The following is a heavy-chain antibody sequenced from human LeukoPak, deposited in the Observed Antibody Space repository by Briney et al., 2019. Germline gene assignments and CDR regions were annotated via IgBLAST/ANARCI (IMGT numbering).Heavy chain of an antibody. CDR2: IYYSGST. CDR1: GGSISSSSYY. Sequence: SETLSLTCTVSGGSISSSSYYWGWIRQPPGKGLEWIGSIYYSGSTYYNPSLKSRVTISVDTSKNQFSLKLSSVTAADTAVYCWARISKSGYNSRGAFDIWGQGTMVTVSS. CDR3: ARISKSGYNSRGAFDI. D-gene: IGHD3-3*01. J-gene: IGHJ3*02. V-gene: IGHV4-39*07.